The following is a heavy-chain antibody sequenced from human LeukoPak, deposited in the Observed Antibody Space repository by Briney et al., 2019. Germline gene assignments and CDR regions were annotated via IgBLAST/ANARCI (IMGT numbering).Heavy chain of an antibody. CDR3: ARDYDCVWGSYRYTLDY. D-gene: IGHD3-16*02. J-gene: IGHJ4*02. CDR2: INPSGGST. CDR1: GYTFTSHY. V-gene: IGHV1-46*01. Sequence: ASVKVSCKASGYTFTSHYMHWVRQAPGQGLEWMGIINPSGGSTSYAQKFQGRVTMTRDTSTSTVYMELSSLRSEDTAVYYCARDYDCVWGSYRYTLDYWGQGTLVTVSS.